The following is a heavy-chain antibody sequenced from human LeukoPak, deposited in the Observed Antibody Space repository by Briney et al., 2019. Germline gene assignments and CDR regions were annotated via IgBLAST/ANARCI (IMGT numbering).Heavy chain of an antibody. V-gene: IGHV3-74*01. J-gene: IGHJ4*02. D-gene: IGHD5-24*01. Sequence: AGGSLRLSCAASGFAFSHHYMHWVRQAPGKGLVWVSRIDNDGGTGYADSVKGRFTISRDNAKNTLYLQMNSLRAEDTAVYFCARDLNYNFDCWGQGTLVTVSS. CDR1: GFAFSHHY. CDR3: ARDLNYNFDC. CDR2: IDNDGGT.